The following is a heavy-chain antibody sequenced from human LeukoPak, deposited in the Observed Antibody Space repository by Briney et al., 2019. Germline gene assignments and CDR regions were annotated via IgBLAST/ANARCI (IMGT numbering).Heavy chain of an antibody. J-gene: IGHJ3*02. Sequence: GGSLRLSCAASGLTVSSYYMNWVRQAPGKGLEWVSVIYSDGSTYYADPVKGRFTISRDNSKNTLYLQMNSLRAEDTAVYYCARGSSGYDRDAFDIWGQGTMVTVSS. CDR3: ARGSSGYDRDAFDI. CDR2: IYSDGST. D-gene: IGHD5-12*01. CDR1: GLTVSSYY. V-gene: IGHV3-53*01.